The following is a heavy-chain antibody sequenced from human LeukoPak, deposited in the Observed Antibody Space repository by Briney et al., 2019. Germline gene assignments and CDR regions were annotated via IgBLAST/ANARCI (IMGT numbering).Heavy chain of an antibody. CDR2: ISSSSSYI. V-gene: IGHV3-21*01. D-gene: IGHD6-19*01. CDR3: ARALHSSGWQPSGY. CDR1: GFTFSSYS. J-gene: IGHJ4*02. Sequence: GGSLRLSCAASGFTFSSYSMNWVRQAPGKGLEWVSSISSSSSYIYYADSVKGRFTISRDNAKNSLYLQMNSLRAEDTAVYCCARALHSSGWQPSGYWGQGTLVTVSS.